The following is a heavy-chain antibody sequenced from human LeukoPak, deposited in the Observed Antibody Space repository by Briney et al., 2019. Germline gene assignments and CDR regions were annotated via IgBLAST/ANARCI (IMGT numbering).Heavy chain of an antibody. V-gene: IGHV4-34*01. J-gene: IGHJ3*02. Sequence: PSETLSLTCAVYGGSFSGYYWSWIRQPPGKGLEWIGEINHSGSTNYNPSLKSRVTISVDTSKNQFSLKLSSVTAADTAVYYCARLAVAGTLDAFDIWGQGTMVTVSS. CDR2: INHSGST. D-gene: IGHD6-19*01. CDR3: ARLAVAGTLDAFDI. CDR1: GGSFSGYY.